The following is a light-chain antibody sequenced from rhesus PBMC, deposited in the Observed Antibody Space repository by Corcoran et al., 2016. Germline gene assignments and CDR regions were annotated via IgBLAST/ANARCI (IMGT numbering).Light chain of an antibody. CDR2: YAN. V-gene: IGKV1-32*02. Sequence: DIQMSQSPSSLSASVGDRVTITCRASQGISSYLNWYQQKPGKAPKLLIYYANSLASGVPSRFSGSGSRTEFTLTISSLQPEDFATYYCQQGNSNLLTFGGGTKVEIK. CDR1: QGISSY. CDR3: QQGNSNLLT. J-gene: IGKJ4*01.